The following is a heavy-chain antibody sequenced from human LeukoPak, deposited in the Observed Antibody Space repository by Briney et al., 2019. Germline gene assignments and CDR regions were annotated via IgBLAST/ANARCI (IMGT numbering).Heavy chain of an antibody. D-gene: IGHD2-8*01. Sequence: GASVKVSCKASGYTFTSYAMNWVRQAPGQGLEWMGWINTNTGNPTYAQGFTGRFVFSLDTSVSTAYLQISSLKAEDTAVYYCARDFEANGVCCNFDYWGQGTLVTVSS. V-gene: IGHV7-4-1*02. CDR3: ARDFEANGVCCNFDY. CDR1: GYTFTSYA. J-gene: IGHJ4*02. CDR2: INTNTGNP.